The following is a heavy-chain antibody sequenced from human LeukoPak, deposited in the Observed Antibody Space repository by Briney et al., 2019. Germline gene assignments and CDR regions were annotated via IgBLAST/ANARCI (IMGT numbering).Heavy chain of an antibody. Sequence: QSGGSLGLSCAGSGFSFGNYAMHWVRQAPGKGLEYVSAISSNGGSTYYADSVKGRFTISRDTSKNTLYLQMSSLRAEDTAVYYCVGFRAAAGLYWGQGTLVTVSS. CDR1: GFSFGNYA. CDR3: VGFRAAAGLY. J-gene: IGHJ4*02. D-gene: IGHD6-13*01. V-gene: IGHV3-64D*06. CDR2: ISSNGGST.